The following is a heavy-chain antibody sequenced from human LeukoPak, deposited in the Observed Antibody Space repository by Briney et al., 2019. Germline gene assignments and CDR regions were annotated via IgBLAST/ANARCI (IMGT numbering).Heavy chain of an antibody. CDR3: VRVHGGGY. Sequence: GGSLRLSCAASGFTVSVNIMIWVRQAPGKGLEWVSTLHRDGSVRYADSVNGRFTISRDDSKNTLSLQMSSLRDEDTAVYYCVRVHGGGYWGQGTLVTVSS. CDR2: LHRDGSV. CDR1: GFTVSVNI. D-gene: IGHD3-16*01. V-gene: IGHV3-53*01. J-gene: IGHJ4*02.